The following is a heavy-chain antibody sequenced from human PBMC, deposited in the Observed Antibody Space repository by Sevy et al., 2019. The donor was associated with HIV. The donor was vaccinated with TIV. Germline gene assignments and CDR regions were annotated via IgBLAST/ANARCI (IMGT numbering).Heavy chain of an antibody. V-gene: IGHV1-2*06. J-gene: IGHJ5*01. D-gene: IGHD2-15*01. CDR1: GYTFTGYY. CDR2: INPNSGGT. Sequence: ASVKVSCKASGYTFTGYYMHWVRQAPGQGLEWMGRINPNSGGTNYAQKFQGRVTMTRDTSISTAYMELSRLRSDDTAVYYCARDIPNCSGGSCYSRWFDSWSQGTLVTVSS. CDR3: ARDIPNCSGGSCYSRWFDS.